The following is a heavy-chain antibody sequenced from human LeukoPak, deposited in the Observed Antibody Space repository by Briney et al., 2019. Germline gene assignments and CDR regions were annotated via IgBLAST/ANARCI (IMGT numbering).Heavy chain of an antibody. V-gene: IGHV3-21*01. J-gene: IGHJ6*03. CDR1: GFTFSSYS. CDR2: ISSSSSYI. D-gene: IGHD5-18*01. CDR3: ARDAYSYGEYYYYYYMDV. Sequence: GGSLRLSCAASGFTFSSYSMNWVRQAPGKGLEWVSSISSSSSYIYYADSVKGRFTISRDNAKNSLYLHMNSLRAEDTAVYYCARDAYSYGEYYYYYYMDVWGKGTTVTVSS.